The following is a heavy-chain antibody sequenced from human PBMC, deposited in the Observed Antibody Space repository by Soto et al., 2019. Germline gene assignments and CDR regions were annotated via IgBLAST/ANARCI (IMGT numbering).Heavy chain of an antibody. J-gene: IGHJ5*02. CDR3: ARDASLVVEDTGGWFDP. CDR2: ITYSGSYI. Sequence: QVHLVESGGGLVKPGGSLRLSCAASGFTFSDYYMGWLRQAPGKGLEWVSYITYSGSYIYYADSVMGRFTISRDNAKNSLYLEMNSLRAEDTAVYYCARDASLVVEDTGGWFDPWGQGTLVTVSS. V-gene: IGHV3-11*01. CDR1: GFTFSDYY. D-gene: IGHD5-18*01.